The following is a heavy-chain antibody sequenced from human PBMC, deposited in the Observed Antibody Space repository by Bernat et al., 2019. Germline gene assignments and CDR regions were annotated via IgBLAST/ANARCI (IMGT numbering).Heavy chain of an antibody. Sequence: EVQLVESGGGLIQPGGPLRLSCAASGFTVSSNYMSWVRQAPGKGLEWVSAIYSGGRTYYADSATRRLTISRDTSKNTLYLQKNSLRAEDTAIYYCAKAAPLARATGTTGDYYYYYMDVWGTGTTVTVSS. J-gene: IGHJ6*03. V-gene: IGHV3-53*01. CDR3: AKAAPLARATGTTGDYYYYYMDV. CDR2: IYSGGRT. D-gene: IGHD1-1*01. CDR1: GFTVSSNY.